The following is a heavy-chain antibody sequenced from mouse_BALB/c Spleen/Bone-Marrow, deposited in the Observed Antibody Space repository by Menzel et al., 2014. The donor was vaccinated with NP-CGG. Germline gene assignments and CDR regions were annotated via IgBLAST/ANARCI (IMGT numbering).Heavy chain of an antibody. J-gene: IGHJ3*01. D-gene: IGHD2-4*01. CDR2: IWAGGST. CDR1: GFSLTSYG. Sequence: VMLVESGPGLVAPSQSLSITCIVSGFSLTSYGVHWVRQPPGKGLEWLGVIWAGGSTNYNSALKSRLSISKDNSKSQVFLKMNSLQTDDTAMYYCASMITTAWFAYWGQGTLVTVSA. CDR3: ASMITTAWFAY. V-gene: IGHV2-9*02.